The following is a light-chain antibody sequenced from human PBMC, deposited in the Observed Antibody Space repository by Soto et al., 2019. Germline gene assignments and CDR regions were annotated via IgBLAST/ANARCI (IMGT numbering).Light chain of an antibody. Sequence: EIVMTQSPATLSVSPGERATLSCRAGQTIYSNVAWYQQRPGQAPRLLIYRASSRATGVPARFSGSGSGTEFTLTISGLQPEDFALYYCQQYQSSWTFGQGTKVDIK. V-gene: IGKV3-15*01. CDR3: QQYQSSWT. CDR2: RAS. J-gene: IGKJ1*01. CDR1: QTIYSN.